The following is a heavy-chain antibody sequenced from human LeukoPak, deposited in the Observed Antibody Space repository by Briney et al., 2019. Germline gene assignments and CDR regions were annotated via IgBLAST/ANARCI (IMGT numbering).Heavy chain of an antibody. V-gene: IGHV4-59*08. CDR2: IFYSGST. CDR1: GGSISGYY. D-gene: IGHD3-22*01. Sequence: PSETLSLTCTVSGGSISGYYWNWIRQPPGTGLEWIAYIFYSGSTNYNPSLKSRVNISVDTSKNQFSLKLSSVTAADTAVYYCARSYYFESSGYKQYVFDIWGQGTMVTVSS. J-gene: IGHJ3*02. CDR3: ARSYYFESSGYKQYVFDI.